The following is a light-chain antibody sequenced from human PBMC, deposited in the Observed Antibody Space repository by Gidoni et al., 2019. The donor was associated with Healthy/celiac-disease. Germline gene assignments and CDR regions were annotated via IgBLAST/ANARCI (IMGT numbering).Light chain of an antibody. CDR2: GNS. CDR3: PSYDSSLCHYV. CDR1: SSNIGAGYD. V-gene: IGLV1-40*01. Sequence: QSVLTQPPSLSGAPGKRVTISCTGSSSNIGAGYDVHWYQQLPGTAPKLLIYGNSKRPSVVPRLFSGSKSGTSASLAITGLQAEDEADYYCPSYDSSLCHYVFGTGTKVTVL. J-gene: IGLJ1*01.